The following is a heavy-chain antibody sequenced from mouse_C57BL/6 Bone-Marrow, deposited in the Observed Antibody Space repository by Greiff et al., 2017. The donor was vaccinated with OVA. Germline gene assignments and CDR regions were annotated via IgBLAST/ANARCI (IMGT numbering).Heavy chain of an antibody. CDR2: INYDGSST. CDR3: ARSLYYGSSWYFDV. J-gene: IGHJ1*03. D-gene: IGHD1-1*01. V-gene: IGHV5-16*01. Sequence: EVNVVESEGGLVQPGSSMKLSCTASGFTFSDYYMAWVRQVPEKGLEWVANINYDGSSTYYLDSLKSRFIISRDNAKNILYLQMSSLKSEDTATYYCARSLYYGSSWYFDVWGTGTTVTVSS. CDR1: GFTFSDYY.